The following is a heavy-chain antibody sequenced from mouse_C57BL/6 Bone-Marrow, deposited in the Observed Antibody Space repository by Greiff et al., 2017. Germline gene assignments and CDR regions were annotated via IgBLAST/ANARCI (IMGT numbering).Heavy chain of an antibody. CDR2: ISSGGSYT. V-gene: IGHV5-6*02. D-gene: IGHD4-1*01. Sequence: EVKLVESEGDLVKPGGSLKLSCAASGFTFSSYGMSWVRQTPDKRLEWVATISSGGSYTYYPDSVKGRFTISRDNAKNTLYLQMSSLKSEDTAMYYCARRLGPHFDYWGQGTTLTVSS. J-gene: IGHJ2*01. CDR1: GFTFSSYG. CDR3: ARRLGPHFDY.